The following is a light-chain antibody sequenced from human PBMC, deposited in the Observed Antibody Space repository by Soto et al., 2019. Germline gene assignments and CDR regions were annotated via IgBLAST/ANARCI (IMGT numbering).Light chain of an antibody. CDR1: QRIDTW. Sequence: IQMTQSPSTLSASVGDRVTITCRASQRIDTWLAWYQQKPGKAPKVLIYKVSNLESGVPSRFSSSGSGTEFTLTISSLQPDDFATYYCQQYKSSWTFGQGTKVDIK. CDR3: QQYKSSWT. CDR2: KVS. J-gene: IGKJ1*01. V-gene: IGKV1-5*03.